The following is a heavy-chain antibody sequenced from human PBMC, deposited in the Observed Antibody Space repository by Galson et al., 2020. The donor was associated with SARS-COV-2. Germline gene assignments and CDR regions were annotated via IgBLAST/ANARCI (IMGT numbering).Heavy chain of an antibody. J-gene: IGHJ3*01. CDR1: GFTFDDYA. CDR3: AKSDFLLGSSYAFDV. CDR2: ITYNSNNL. V-gene: IGHV3-9*01. Sequence: GGSLRLSCAASGFTFDDYAMHWVRQAPGKGLEWVSGITYNSNNLGYADSVKGRFTISRDNAQNSLYLQMNNLRAEDTALYYCAKSDFLLGSSYAFDVWGQGTTVIVSS. D-gene: IGHD3-16*01.